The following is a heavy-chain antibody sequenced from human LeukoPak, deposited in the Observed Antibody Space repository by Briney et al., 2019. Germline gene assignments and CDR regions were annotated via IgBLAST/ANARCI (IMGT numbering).Heavy chain of an antibody. Sequence: GGSLRLSCAASGFTFSSYWMSWVRQAPGKGLEWVANIKQDGSEKYYVDSVKGRFTISRDNAKNSPYLQMNSLRAEDTAVYYCAREKTYDYVWGSYRYIGWFDPWGQGTLVTVSS. CDR2: IKQDGSEK. D-gene: IGHD3-16*02. J-gene: IGHJ5*02. V-gene: IGHV3-7*01. CDR1: GFTFSSYW. CDR3: AREKTYDYVWGSYRYIGWFDP.